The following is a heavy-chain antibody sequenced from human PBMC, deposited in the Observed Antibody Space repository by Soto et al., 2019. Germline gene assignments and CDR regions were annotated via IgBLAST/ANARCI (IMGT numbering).Heavy chain of an antibody. CDR1: GYRFTSDW. D-gene: IGHD6-25*01. J-gene: IGHJ5*01. V-gene: IGHV5-10-1*03. Sequence: EVQLEQSGAEVKKPGESLRISCKASGYRFTSDWISWVRQMPGKGLEWMGRIDPANSYTKYSPSFEGLVSISVDGSITTAYLQWSSLKASDTAIYYCARRAEWFDSWGQGTLVTVSS. CDR3: ARRAEWFDS. CDR2: IDPANSYT.